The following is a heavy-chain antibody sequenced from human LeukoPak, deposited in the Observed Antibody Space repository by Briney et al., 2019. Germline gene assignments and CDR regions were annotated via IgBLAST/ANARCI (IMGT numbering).Heavy chain of an antibody. D-gene: IGHD6-19*01. CDR1: GFSFSSYS. CDR3: ARAINRDSSGWPMKRYWFDP. Sequence: GGSLRLSCAASGFSFSSYSMNWVRQAPGKGLEWVSYISSSGGTIHYADSVKGRFTIYRDNAKNSLYLQMDSLRAEDTAVYYCARAINRDSSGWPMKRYWFDPWGQGTLVTVSS. J-gene: IGHJ5*02. CDR2: ISSSGGTI. V-gene: IGHV3-48*04.